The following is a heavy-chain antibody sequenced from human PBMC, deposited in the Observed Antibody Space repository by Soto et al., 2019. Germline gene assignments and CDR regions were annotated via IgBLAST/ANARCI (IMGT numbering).Heavy chain of an antibody. J-gene: IGHJ6*02. CDR2: ISYDGSNK. CDR1: GFTFSSYA. D-gene: IGHD3-10*01. Sequence: QVQLVESGGGVVQPGRSLRLSCAASGFTFSSYAMHWVRQAPGKGLEWVAVISYDGSNKYYADSVKGRFTISRDNSKNTLYLQMNSLRAEDMAVYYCARANYGSWYYYYYGMDVWGQGTTVTVSS. CDR3: ARANYGSWYYYYYGMDV. V-gene: IGHV3-30-3*01.